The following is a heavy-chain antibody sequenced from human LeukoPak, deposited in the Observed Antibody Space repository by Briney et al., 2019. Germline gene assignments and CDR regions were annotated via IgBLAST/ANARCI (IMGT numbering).Heavy chain of an antibody. Sequence: ASVKVSCKASGYIFTGYYMHWVRQAPGQGLEWMGWINPNSGGTNYAQKFQGRVTMTRDTSISTAYMELSRLRSDDTAVYYCASASGYTGYCYYYMDVWGKGTTVTVSS. CDR3: ASASGYTGYCYYYMDV. D-gene: IGHD5-12*01. CDR1: GYIFTGYY. J-gene: IGHJ6*03. CDR2: INPNSGGT. V-gene: IGHV1-2*02.